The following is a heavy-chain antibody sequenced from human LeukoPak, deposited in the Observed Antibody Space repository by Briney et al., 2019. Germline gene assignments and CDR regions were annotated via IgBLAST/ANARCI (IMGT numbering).Heavy chain of an antibody. CDR2: IDTSGST. D-gene: IGHD1-26*01. CDR3: ARERSQWEPGH. J-gene: IGHJ4*02. V-gene: IGHV4-4*07. Sequence: SETLSLTCTLPADSLSSHYRSSLRQPAGPGLEWIGRIDTSGSTNYNPSLKSRTTMSVDTSKNQFSLKLTSVPVADTAVYYCARERSQWEPGHWGQGTLVTVSS. CDR1: ADSLSSHY.